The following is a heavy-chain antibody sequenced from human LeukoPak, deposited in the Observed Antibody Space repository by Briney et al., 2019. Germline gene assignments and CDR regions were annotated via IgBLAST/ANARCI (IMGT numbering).Heavy chain of an antibody. J-gene: IGHJ4*02. V-gene: IGHV3-30-3*01. CDR3: ARTAYCGGDCYSGDFDY. D-gene: IGHD2-21*02. CDR2: ISHDGSSK. Sequence: GGSLRLSCGASGFTFSVFAMHWVRQAPGKGLEWVAVISHDGSSKYYADAVKGRFTISRDNFESTLYLQMNSLRAEDTAVYYCARTAYCGGDCYSGDFDYWGQGTLVTVSS. CDR1: GFTFSVFA.